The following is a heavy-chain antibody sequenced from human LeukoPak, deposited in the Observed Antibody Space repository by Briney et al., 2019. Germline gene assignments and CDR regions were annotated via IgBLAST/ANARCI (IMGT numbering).Heavy chain of an antibody. D-gene: IGHD2-2*01. Sequence: PSETLSLTCTVSGGSISSYYWSWIRQPPGKGLEWIGYIYYSGSTNYNPSLKSRVTISVDTSKNQFSLKLSSVTAADTAVYYCAREARYCSSTSCYQGYYYMDVWGKGTTVTISS. CDR3: AREARYCSSTSCYQGYYYMDV. CDR1: GGSISSYY. J-gene: IGHJ6*03. V-gene: IGHV4-59*01. CDR2: IYYSGST.